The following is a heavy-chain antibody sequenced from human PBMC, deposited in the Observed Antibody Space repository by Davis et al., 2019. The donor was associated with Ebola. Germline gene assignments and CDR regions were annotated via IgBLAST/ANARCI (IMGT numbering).Heavy chain of an antibody. V-gene: IGHV5-51*01. CDR1: GYSFSNSW. J-gene: IGHJ4*02. Sequence: GESLKIPCKGSGYSFSNSWIVWVRQMPGKGLEWMGIIYPDDSETRYSPSFQGQVTISADKSITTAYLQWSSLKASDTAMYYCARRGVDLRISFDYWGQGTLVTVSS. CDR3: ARRGVDLRISFDY. CDR2: IYPDDSET. D-gene: IGHD2-21*01.